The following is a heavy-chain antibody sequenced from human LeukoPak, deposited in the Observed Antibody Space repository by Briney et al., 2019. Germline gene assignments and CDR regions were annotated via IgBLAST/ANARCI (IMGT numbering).Heavy chain of an antibody. CDR2: ISGAEGRT. D-gene: IGHD3-16*01. CDR3: VRHDSFIPY. Sequence: GGSLRLSCAASGFTFNYYAMSWVRQAPGKGLEWVSGISGAEGRTYYTDSVKGRFTTSRDNTKNTVYLQMNNLRADDTAVYFCVRHDSFIPYWGQGTLVSVSS. CDR1: GFTFNYYA. V-gene: IGHV3-23*01. J-gene: IGHJ4*02.